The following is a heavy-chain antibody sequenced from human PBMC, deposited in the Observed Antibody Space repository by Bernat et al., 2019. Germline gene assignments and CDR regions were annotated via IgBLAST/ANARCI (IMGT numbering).Heavy chain of an antibody. J-gene: IGHJ4*02. CDR1: GFTFSSYG. Sequence: QVQLVESGGGVVQPGRSLRLPCAASGFTFSSYGMHWVRPAPGKGLGWVAVISYDGSNKDNEDYGRGRFTMCRDKSKTALDLEMNRLRGEDTAEYYCARSTMYYFDYWGQGTLVTVSS. CDR2: ISYDGSNK. D-gene: IGHD5-24*01. CDR3: ARSTMYYFDY. V-gene: IGHV3-30*03.